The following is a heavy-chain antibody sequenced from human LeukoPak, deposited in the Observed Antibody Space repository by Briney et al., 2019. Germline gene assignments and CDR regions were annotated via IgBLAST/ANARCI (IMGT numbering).Heavy chain of an antibody. CDR2: IYTSGST. J-gene: IGHJ4*02. CDR3: ARDTAYCGGDCSGD. CDR1: GGSISSYY. Sequence: PSETLALTCTVSGGSISSYYWSWIRQPAGKGLEWIGRIYTSGSTNYNPSLKSRLTMSVDTSKNQFSLKLSSVTAADTAVYYCARDTAYCGGDCSGDWGQGTLVTVSS. V-gene: IGHV4-4*07. D-gene: IGHD2-21*02.